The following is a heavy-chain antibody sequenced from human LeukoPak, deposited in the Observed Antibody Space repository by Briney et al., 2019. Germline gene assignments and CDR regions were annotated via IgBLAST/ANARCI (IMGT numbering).Heavy chain of an antibody. V-gene: IGHV4-30-2*01. CDR1: GGSISSGGYA. D-gene: IGHD3-10*01. Sequence: SQTLSLTCAVSGGSISSGGYAWSWIRQPPGKGLEWIGYIYDSGSTHYNPSLKSRVTLSVDRSENQFSLKLSSVTAADTAVYYCARYGGSGTYYFDYWGQGTLVTVSS. CDR3: ARYGGSGTYYFDY. CDR2: IYDSGST. J-gene: IGHJ4*02.